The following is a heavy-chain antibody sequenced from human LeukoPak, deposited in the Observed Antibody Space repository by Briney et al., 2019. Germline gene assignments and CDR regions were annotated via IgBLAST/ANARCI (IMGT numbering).Heavy chain of an antibody. V-gene: IGHV4-4*02. Sequence: SETLSLTCAVSGGSISSSNWWSWVRQPPGKGLEWIGEIYHSGSTNYNPSLKSRVTISVDTSKNQFSLKLSSVTAADTAVYYCARVSFVSYYFDYWGQGTLVTVSS. D-gene: IGHD2/OR15-2a*01. CDR2: IYHSGST. CDR3: ARVSFVSYYFDY. J-gene: IGHJ4*02. CDR1: GGSISSSNW.